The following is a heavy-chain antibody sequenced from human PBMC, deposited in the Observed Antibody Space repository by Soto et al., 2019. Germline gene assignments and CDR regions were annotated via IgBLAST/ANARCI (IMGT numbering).Heavy chain of an antibody. CDR1: GGSISNYY. CDR3: ARHRYSYGVYYFDY. CDR2: IYYSGST. J-gene: IGHJ4*02. D-gene: IGHD5-18*01. V-gene: IGHV4-59*08. Sequence: QVQLQESGPGLVKPSETLSLTCIVSGGSISNYYWSWIRQPPGKGLEWIGYIYYSGSTNYNPSLPSRVTISVDPSKTQFSLKLSSVTAADTAVYYCARHRYSYGVYYFDYWGQGTLVTVSS.